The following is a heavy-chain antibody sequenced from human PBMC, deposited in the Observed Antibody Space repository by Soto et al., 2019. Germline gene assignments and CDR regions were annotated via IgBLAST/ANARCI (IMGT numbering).Heavy chain of an antibody. J-gene: IGHJ4*02. CDR2: ISGSGVST. V-gene: IGHV3-23*01. Sequence: ESLRLSGAASGFTCSSYAMSWVRQAPGKGLEWVSTISGSGVSTYSTDSVKGRFTTSRDNSKNTLYLQINSPRAEDTALYYCAKGNTYNSGWPHYWGQGTLVTVSS. CDR1: GFTCSSYA. D-gene: IGHD6-19*01. CDR3: AKGNTYNSGWPHY.